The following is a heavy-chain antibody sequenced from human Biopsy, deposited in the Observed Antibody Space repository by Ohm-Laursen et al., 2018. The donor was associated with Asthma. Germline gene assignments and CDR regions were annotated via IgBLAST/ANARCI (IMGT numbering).Heavy chain of an antibody. CDR2: INPNSGGT. D-gene: IGHD6-13*01. Sequence: GASVKVSCNASGYTFIGCPIHWMRQAPGQGLEWMGRINPNSGGTNYAQKFQGRVTMTRDTSISTAYMEVSRLRSDDTAVYYCARGQKSAGDRWFDPWGQGTRVTVSS. J-gene: IGHJ5*02. CDR3: ARGQKSAGDRWFDP. CDR1: GYTFIGCP. V-gene: IGHV1-2*06.